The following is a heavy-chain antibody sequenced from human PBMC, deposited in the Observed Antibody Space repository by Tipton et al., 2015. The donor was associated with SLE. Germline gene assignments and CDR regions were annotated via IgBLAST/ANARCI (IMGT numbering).Heavy chain of an antibody. J-gene: IGHJ4*02. CDR3: ASAGNRFSPPFDD. CDR1: GGSISSYY. D-gene: IGHD1-1*01. Sequence: TLSLTCTVSGGSISSYYWSWIRQPPGKGLEWIGYIYYSGSTNYNPSLKSRVTISVDTSKNQFSLKLRSVTAADTAVFYCASAGNRFSPPFDDWGQGALVTVSS. CDR2: IYYSGST. V-gene: IGHV4-59*12.